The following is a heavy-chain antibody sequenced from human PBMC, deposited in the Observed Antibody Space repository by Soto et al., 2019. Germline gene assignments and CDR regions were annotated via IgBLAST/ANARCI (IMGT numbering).Heavy chain of an antibody. V-gene: IGHV4-39*01. CDR3: ARQQGIWFGQTTFDY. J-gene: IGHJ4*02. Sequence: SETLSLTCTVSDGSISSSSYYWGWIRQPPGKGLEWIGSIYYSGSTYYNPSLKSRVTISVDTSKNQFSLKLSSVTAADTAVYYCARQQGIWFGQTTFDYWGQGTLVTVSS. D-gene: IGHD3-10*01. CDR2: IYYSGST. CDR1: DGSISSSSYY.